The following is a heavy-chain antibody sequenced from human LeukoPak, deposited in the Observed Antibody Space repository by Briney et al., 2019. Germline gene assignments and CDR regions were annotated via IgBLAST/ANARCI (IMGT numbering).Heavy chain of an antibody. CDR1: GFNFSSYN. Sequence: GGSLRLSCAASGFNFSSYNMNWVRQTPEKRLEWISHISVTSDVIYYADSVKGRFTISRDNSKNTLYLQMNSLRAEDTAVYYCAKGEAAAGTSSWFDPWGQGTLVTVSS. J-gene: IGHJ5*02. D-gene: IGHD6-13*01. V-gene: IGHV3-23*01. CDR2: ISVTSDVI. CDR3: AKGEAAAGTSSWFDP.